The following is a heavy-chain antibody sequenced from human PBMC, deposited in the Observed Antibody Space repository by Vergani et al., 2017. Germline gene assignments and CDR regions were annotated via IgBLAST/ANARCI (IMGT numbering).Heavy chain of an antibody. CDR1: GATFRSNT. Sequence: QVQLVQSGAEVKKPGSSVKVSCKASGATFRSNTISWVRQVPGQGLEWMGRINPNSGGTNYAQKFQGRVTMTRDTSISTAYMELSRLRSDDTAVYYCARGRSYGNTFDYWGQGTLVTVSS. D-gene: IGHD5-18*01. V-gene: IGHV1-2*02. CDR2: INPNSGGT. J-gene: IGHJ4*02. CDR3: ARGRSYGNTFDY.